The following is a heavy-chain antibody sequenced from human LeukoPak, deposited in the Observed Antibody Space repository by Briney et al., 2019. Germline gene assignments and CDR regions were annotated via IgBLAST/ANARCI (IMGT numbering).Heavy chain of an antibody. CDR2: IYHSGST. Sequence: SETLSLTCTVSGGSISTYYWNWIRQPPGKGLEWIGYIYHSGSTNYNPSLQSRVTLSVDTSKNQFSLNLNSVTAADTAVYYCARGGAARLHFQNWGQGTLVTVSP. CDR3: ARGGAARLHFQN. D-gene: IGHD6-6*01. CDR1: GGSISTYY. J-gene: IGHJ1*01. V-gene: IGHV4-59*01.